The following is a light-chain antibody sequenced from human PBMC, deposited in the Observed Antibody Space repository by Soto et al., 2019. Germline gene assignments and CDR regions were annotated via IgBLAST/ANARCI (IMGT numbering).Light chain of an antibody. V-gene: IGKV3-20*01. Sequence: IVLTQSPGTLSLSPGERATLSCMASQSVSGSYLAWYQQKPGQAPRLLIYGASSRATVIPDRFSGSGSGKDFTLTISRLEPEDFAVYYCQQYGSSPSWTFGQGTKVDIK. J-gene: IGKJ1*01. CDR1: QSVSGSY. CDR2: GAS. CDR3: QQYGSSPSWT.